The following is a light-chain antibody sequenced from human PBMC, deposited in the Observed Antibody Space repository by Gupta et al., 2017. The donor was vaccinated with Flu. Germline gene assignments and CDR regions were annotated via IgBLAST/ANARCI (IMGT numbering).Light chain of an antibody. Sequence: EIVLPQSPAPLSLSPGESATLSCRASQSVGTYLAWYQQKPGQTPRLLIYDASNRATGIPARFSGSGSGTDFTLTISGLEPEDVAVYYCQKRSNWPPYTFGQGTRLEI. CDR1: QSVGTY. CDR2: DAS. CDR3: QKRSNWPPYT. J-gene: IGKJ2*01. V-gene: IGKV3-11*01.